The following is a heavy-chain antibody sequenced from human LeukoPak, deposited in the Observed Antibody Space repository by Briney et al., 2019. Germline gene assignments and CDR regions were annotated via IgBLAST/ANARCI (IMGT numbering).Heavy chain of an antibody. CDR1: GGTFSSYA. J-gene: IGHJ6*03. CDR2: IIPIFGTA. D-gene: IGHD1-20*01. CDR3: ARDGITGTPHYYYYMDV. V-gene: IGHV1-69*13. Sequence: GASVKVSCKASGGTFSSYAISWVRQAPGQGLEWMGGIIPIFGTANYAQKFQGRVTITADESTSTAYMELSSLRSEDTAVYYCARDGITGTPHYYYYMDVWGKGTTVTVSS.